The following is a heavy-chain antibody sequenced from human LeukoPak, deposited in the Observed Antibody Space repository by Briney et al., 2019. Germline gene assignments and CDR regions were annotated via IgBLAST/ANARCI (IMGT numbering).Heavy chain of an antibody. V-gene: IGHV4-39*01. CDR3: TIWSGPHGDY. CDR2: IYYSGST. Sequence: KSSETLSLTCTVSGGSISSSSYYWGWLRQPPGKGLEWIGSIYYSGSTYYNPPLKRRVTMSVDTSKNQFSLKLSSVTAADTAVYYCTIWSGPHGDYWGEGTLVTVSS. D-gene: IGHD3-3*01. CDR1: GGSISSSSYY. J-gene: IGHJ4*02.